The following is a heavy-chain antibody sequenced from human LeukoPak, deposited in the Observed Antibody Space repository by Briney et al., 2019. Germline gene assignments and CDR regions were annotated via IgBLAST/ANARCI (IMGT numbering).Heavy chain of an antibody. CDR1: SDSMTSYF. Sequence: PSETLSLTCSVSSDSMTSYFCSWIRQPPGKGLEWIGYVYHSGSTSYNPSLKSRVSISEDTSKNQFSLKLSSVTAADTAVYFCARANPNWNPPDYWGQGTLVTVSS. V-gene: IGHV4-59*08. J-gene: IGHJ4*02. D-gene: IGHD1-1*01. CDR3: ARANPNWNPPDY. CDR2: VYHSGST.